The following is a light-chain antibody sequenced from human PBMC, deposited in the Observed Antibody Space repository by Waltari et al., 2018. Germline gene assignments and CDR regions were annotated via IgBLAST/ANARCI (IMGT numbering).Light chain of an antibody. J-gene: IGLJ2*01. CDR1: SSDVGGYNY. CDR3: CSYTSSGSLL. CDR2: DVN. Sequence: QSALTQPASVSGSPGQSITISCTGPSSDVGGYNYVYWYQQHPGKAPKIVIYDVNKRPSGVSIRFSGSKSGNTASLTVSGLQGEDEADYYCCSYTSSGSLLFGGGTKVTVL. V-gene: IGLV2-14*01.